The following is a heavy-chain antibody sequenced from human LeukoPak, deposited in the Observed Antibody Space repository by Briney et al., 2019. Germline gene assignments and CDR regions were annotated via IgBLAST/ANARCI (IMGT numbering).Heavy chain of an antibody. CDR2: IYHSGST. D-gene: IGHD6-13*01. Sequence: SETLSLTCSVSGYSISSGYYWAWIRQPQGKGLEWIRSIYHSGSTYYKPSLKSRVSISVDTSKNQFSLNLSSVTAADTAVYYCARDFPPGYSTTWYSGGWFDPWGQGTLVTVSS. CDR1: GYSISSGYY. CDR3: ARDFPPGYSTTWYSGGWFDP. J-gene: IGHJ5*02. V-gene: IGHV4-38-2*02.